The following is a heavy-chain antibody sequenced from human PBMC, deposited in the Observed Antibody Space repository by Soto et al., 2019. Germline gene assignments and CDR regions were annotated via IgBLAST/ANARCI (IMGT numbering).Heavy chain of an antibody. Sequence: DVQLVESGGGLVKPGGSLRLSCEVSGFSFSISAMNWVRQAPGKGLEWVSSINSGSTSVRYADSVKGRFTISRDDANNSLSLHMNSRSDEDTAVYYSGRGGGSRNFCGQGTLFTVSS. CDR2: INSGSTSV. CDR3: GRGGGSRNF. CDR1: GFSFSISA. V-gene: IGHV3-21*02. J-gene: IGHJ4*02. D-gene: IGHD2-15*01.